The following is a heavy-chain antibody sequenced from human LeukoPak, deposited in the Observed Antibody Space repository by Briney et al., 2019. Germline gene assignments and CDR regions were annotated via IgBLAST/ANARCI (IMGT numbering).Heavy chain of an antibody. J-gene: IGHJ4*02. V-gene: IGHV3-74*01. CDR3: ARDQGSSWRSDY. CDR2: INSDGSST. Sequence: GGSLRLSCAASGFTFSSYWMHWVRQAPGKGLVWVSRINSDGSSTSYADPVKGRFTISRDNAKDTLYLQMNSLRAEDTAVYYCARDQGSSWRSDYWGQGTLVTVSS. CDR1: GFTFSSYW. D-gene: IGHD6-13*01.